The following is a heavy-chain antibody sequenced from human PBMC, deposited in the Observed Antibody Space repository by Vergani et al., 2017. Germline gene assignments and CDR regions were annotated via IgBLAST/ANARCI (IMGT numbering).Heavy chain of an antibody. V-gene: IGHV1-69*12. CDR2: IIPIFGTA. CDR1: GGTFSSYA. J-gene: IGHJ6*03. D-gene: IGHD3-9*01. CDR3: ARDGRYYDILTGYYGSYYYYYYMDV. Sequence: QVQLVQSGAEVKKPGSSVKVSCKASGGTFSSYAISWVRQAPGQGLEWMGGIIPIFGTANYAQKFQGRVTITADESTSTAYMELSSLRSEDTAVSYCARDGRYYDILTGYYGSYYYYYYMDVWGKGTTVTVSS.